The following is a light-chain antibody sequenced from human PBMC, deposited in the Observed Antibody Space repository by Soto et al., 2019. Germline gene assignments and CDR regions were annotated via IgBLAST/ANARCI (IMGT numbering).Light chain of an antibody. J-gene: IGKJ4*01. V-gene: IGKV3-20*01. CDR1: QNVDTKY. Sequence: EIVLAQSPGTLSLSPGERATLSCRASQNVDTKYLAWYQFKPGQAPRIIIFGASGRATGIPDRFSGSGSGTDFTLTISSLQSDDSAVYYCQQYNNWPRATFGGGTKVDIK. CDR2: GAS. CDR3: QQYNNWPRAT.